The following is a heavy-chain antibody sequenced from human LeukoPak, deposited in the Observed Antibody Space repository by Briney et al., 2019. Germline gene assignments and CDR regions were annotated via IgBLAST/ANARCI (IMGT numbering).Heavy chain of an antibody. V-gene: IGHV1-18*01. CDR2: ISGYSGDA. CDR3: ATSTGGYSDLYFHY. J-gene: IGHJ4*02. CDR1: GYTFTAYG. D-gene: IGHD3-22*01. Sequence: GASVKVSCKASGYTFTAYGISWVRQAPGQGLEWMGWISGYSGDAKYAQRFEGRVTMTTDTSTTTAFMGLRSLRSDDTAVYFCATSTGGYSDLYFHYWGQGTLVSVSS.